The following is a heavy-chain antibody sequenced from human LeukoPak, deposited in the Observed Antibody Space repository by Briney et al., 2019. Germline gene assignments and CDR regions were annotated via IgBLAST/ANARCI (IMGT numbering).Heavy chain of an antibody. J-gene: IGHJ4*02. D-gene: IGHD6-19*01. CDR2: ISTTGNNI. Sequence: GGSLRLSCAASGFTFSVYSMTWVRQAPGKGLEWVSYISTTGNNIHYADSVKDRFTISRDNARNSLYLQMNSLRDEDTAVYYCARDLHARDTTGWYFDYWGQGTLVTVSS. CDR1: GFTFSVYS. V-gene: IGHV3-48*02. CDR3: ARDLHARDTTGWYFDY.